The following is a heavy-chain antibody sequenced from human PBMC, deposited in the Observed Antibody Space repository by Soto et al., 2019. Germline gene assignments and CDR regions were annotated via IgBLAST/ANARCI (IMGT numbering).Heavy chain of an antibody. Sequence: GGSLRLSCAASGSTFSSYGMHWVRQAPGKGLEWVAVIWYDGSNKYYADSVKGRFTISRDNSKKTLYLQMNSLRAEDTVVYYCARGLWFGELKSKPLDDYWGQGTLVTVSS. D-gene: IGHD3-10*01. CDR3: ARGLWFGELKSKPLDDY. CDR1: GSTFSSYG. J-gene: IGHJ4*02. V-gene: IGHV3-33*01. CDR2: IWYDGSNK.